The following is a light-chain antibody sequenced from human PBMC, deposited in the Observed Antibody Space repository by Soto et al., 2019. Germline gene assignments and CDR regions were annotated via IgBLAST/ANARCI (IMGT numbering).Light chain of an antibody. Sequence: DIQMTQSPSSLSASVGDRVTITCRASQSISSYLNWYQQKPGKAPKFLIYAASSLQSGVPSRFSGSGSGTDFTLTISSLQPEDFATYYCQQSYSTPVFTFGPGTKVDIK. CDR3: QQSYSTPVFT. J-gene: IGKJ3*01. V-gene: IGKV1-39*01. CDR2: AAS. CDR1: QSISSY.